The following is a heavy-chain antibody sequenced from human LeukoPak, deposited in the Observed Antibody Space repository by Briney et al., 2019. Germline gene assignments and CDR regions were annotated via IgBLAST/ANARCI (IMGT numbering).Heavy chain of an antibody. V-gene: IGHV4-39*01. CDR3: ARQSRYDSSVYWRPDFYY. CDR2: IYYTGRA. Sequence: SETLSLTCSVSGGSVSSNSYYWGWIRQPPGKGLEWIGSIYYTGRAFYNPSLKSRVTISVDTSKNQFSLKLTSVIAADTAVYYCARQSRYDSSVYWRPDFYYWGQGTLVTVSS. D-gene: IGHD3-22*01. CDR1: GGSVSSNSYY. J-gene: IGHJ4*02.